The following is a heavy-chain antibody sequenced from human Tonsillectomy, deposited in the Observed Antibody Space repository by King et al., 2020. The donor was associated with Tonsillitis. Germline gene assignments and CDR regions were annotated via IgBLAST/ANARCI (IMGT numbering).Heavy chain of an antibody. D-gene: IGHD5-18*01. CDR1: GGSISSYY. Sequence: VQLQESGPGLVKPSETLSLTCTVSGGSISSYYWSWIRQPAGKGLEGIGRSYTSGSTNYNHSLKSRVTMSVDTSKNQFSLKLSSVTAADTAVYYCARHLVYSYDNFDYWGQGTLVTVSS. V-gene: IGHV4-4*07. CDR2: SYTSGST. J-gene: IGHJ4*02. CDR3: ARHLVYSYDNFDY.